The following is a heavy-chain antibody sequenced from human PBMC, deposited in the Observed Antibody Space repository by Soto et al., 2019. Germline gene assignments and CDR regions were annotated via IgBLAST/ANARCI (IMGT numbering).Heavy chain of an antibody. CDR2: IYWDDDK. D-gene: IGHD3-10*01. CDR3: AHIRVVTYYGSGWFDP. Sequence: QITLRESGPTLVKPTQTLTLTCAVSGSSLSTSGVGVGWIRQPPGKALEWLALIYWDDDKRYSPSLTNRLTITKDTSKYQVVLTMPNMDPVDTATYYCAHIRVVTYYGSGWFDPWGQGTLVTVSS. J-gene: IGHJ5*02. V-gene: IGHV2-5*02. CDR1: GSSLSTSGVG.